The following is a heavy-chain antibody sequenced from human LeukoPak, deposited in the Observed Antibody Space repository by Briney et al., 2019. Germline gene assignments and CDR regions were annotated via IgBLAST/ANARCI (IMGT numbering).Heavy chain of an antibody. Sequence: GGSLRLSCAASGFTFSSYSMNWARQAPGKGLEWVSYISSSSSTIYYADSVKGRFTISRDNAKNSLYLQMNSLRAGDTAVYYCARDHSSGWYRYFQHWGQGTLVTVSS. CDR3: ARDHSSGWYRYFQH. J-gene: IGHJ1*01. CDR2: ISSSSSTI. D-gene: IGHD6-19*01. V-gene: IGHV3-48*01. CDR1: GFTFSSYS.